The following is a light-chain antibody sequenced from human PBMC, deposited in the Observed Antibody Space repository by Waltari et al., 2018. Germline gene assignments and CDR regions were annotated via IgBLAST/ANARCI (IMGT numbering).Light chain of an antibody. CDR2: GAS. CDR1: QTISTS. J-gene: IGKJ4*01. CDR3: EQSYSTPLT. V-gene: IGKV1-39*01. Sequence: DIQMTQSPSSLSVSVGDRVTITCRPSQTISTSLNWYQQKPGKTPKLLIYGASNLQSGVPSRFSGSGSGTDFTLTISSLQPEDSATYYCEQSYSTPLTFGGGTKVEIK.